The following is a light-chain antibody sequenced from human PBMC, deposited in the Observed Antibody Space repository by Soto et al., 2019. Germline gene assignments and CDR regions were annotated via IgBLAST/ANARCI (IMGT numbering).Light chain of an antibody. V-gene: IGLV2-23*01. CDR2: ETS. Sequence: QSALTQPASVSGSPGQSVTISCTGTSSDFGSYKFVSWYQHHPGKVPKVIIYETSKRPSGVSDRFSGSKSGNTASLTISGLQAEDEADYYCFSFTSTNTHVFGSVTKLTVL. J-gene: IGLJ1*01. CDR1: SSDFGSYKF. CDR3: FSFTSTNTHV.